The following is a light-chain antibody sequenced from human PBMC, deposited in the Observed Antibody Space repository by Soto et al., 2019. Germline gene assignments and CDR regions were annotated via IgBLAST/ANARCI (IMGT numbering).Light chain of an antibody. CDR2: EVN. J-gene: IGLJ1*01. CDR3: SSYAGSNTPDV. V-gene: IGLV2-8*01. Sequence: QSVLTQPPSASAAPGQSVTISCTGTSSDVGGYNYVSWYQHHPGNAPKLMIYEVNKRTSGVPDRFSGSKSGNTASLTVSGLQAEDEADYYCSSYAGSNTPDVFGTGTKVTVL. CDR1: SSDVGGYNY.